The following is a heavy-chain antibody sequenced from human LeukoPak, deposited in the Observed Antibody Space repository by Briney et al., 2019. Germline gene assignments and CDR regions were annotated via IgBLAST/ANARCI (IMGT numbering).Heavy chain of an antibody. CDR3: ARSRITMIVVVISYYFDY. J-gene: IGHJ4*02. CDR1: GFTFGSYA. D-gene: IGHD3-22*01. V-gene: IGHV3-23*01. Sequence: QAGGSLRLSCAASGFTFGSYAMSWVRQAPGKGLEWVSAISGSGGSTYYADSVKGRFTISRDNSKNTLYLQMNSLRAEDTAVYYCARSRITMIVVVISYYFDYWGQGTLVTVSS. CDR2: ISGSGGST.